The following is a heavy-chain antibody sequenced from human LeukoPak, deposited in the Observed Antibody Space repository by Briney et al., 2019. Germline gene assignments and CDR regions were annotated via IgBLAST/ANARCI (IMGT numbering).Heavy chain of an antibody. CDR2: IYYSGST. V-gene: IGHV4-39*01. CDR3: ASRIAVAGPAFDY. CDR1: GGSISSSSYY. D-gene: IGHD6-13*01. Sequence: PSETLSLTCTVSGGSISSSSYYWGWIRQPPGKGLEWIGSIYYSGSTYYNPSLKSRVTISVDTSKNQFSLKLSSVTAADTAVYYCASRIAVAGPAFDYWGQGTLVTVFS. J-gene: IGHJ4*02.